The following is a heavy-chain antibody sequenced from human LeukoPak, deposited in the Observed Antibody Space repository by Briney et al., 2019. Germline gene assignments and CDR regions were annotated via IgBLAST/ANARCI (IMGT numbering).Heavy chain of an antibody. CDR1: GGSISSYY. J-gene: IGHJ5*02. V-gene: IGHV4-59*08. Sequence: SETLSLTSTVSGGSISSYYWSWIRHPPANALDRTGYTYYSGSTNHNPSLKSRATISIHTPKNQFSVKLSSVPAADTAVYYCARHRVGWFGELFVDGFDPWGQGTLVTVSS. CDR2: TYYSGST. CDR3: ARHRVGWFGELFVDGFDP. D-gene: IGHD3-10*01.